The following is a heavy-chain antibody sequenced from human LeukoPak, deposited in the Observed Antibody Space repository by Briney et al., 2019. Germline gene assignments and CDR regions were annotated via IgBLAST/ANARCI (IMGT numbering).Heavy chain of an antibody. D-gene: IGHD3-3*01. J-gene: IGHJ3*02. CDR3: ARGGGAVLGIRFLEWLSAFDI. V-gene: IGHV1-2*02. Sequence: VASVKVSCKASGYTFTGYYMHWVRQAPGQGLEWMGWINPNSGGTNYARKFQGRVTMTRDTSISTAYMELSRLRSDDTAVYYCARGGGAVLGIRFLEWLSAFDIWGQGTMVTVSS. CDR1: GYTFTGYY. CDR2: INPNSGGT.